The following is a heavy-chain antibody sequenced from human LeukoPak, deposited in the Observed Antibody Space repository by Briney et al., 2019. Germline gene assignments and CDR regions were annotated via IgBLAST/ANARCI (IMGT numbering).Heavy chain of an antibody. CDR2: ISSSSSYI. V-gene: IGHV3-21*01. D-gene: IGHD3-22*01. CDR1: GFTFSSYS. Sequence: GGALRLSCAASGFTFSSYSMNWVRQAPGKGVEWVSSISSSSSYIYYADSVKGGFTISRDNAKNSLYLQMNSLRAEDTAVYYCARDHNYYDSSGFNYWGQGTLVIVSS. CDR3: ARDHNYYDSSGFNY. J-gene: IGHJ4*02.